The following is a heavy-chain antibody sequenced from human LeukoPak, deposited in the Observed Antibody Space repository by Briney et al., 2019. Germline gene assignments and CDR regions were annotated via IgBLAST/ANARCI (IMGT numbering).Heavy chain of an antibody. Sequence: GRSLRLSCAVSGFTFSSYAMSWVRQAPGKGLVWVAAISGSGGRTYYADFVKGRFTISRDNSKNTLYLQMNSLRAEDTAVYYCAKVWGNYYYLDYWGQGTLVTVSS. D-gene: IGHD3-16*01. J-gene: IGHJ4*02. CDR3: AKVWGNYYYLDY. V-gene: IGHV3-23*01. CDR1: GFTFSSYA. CDR2: ISGSGGRT.